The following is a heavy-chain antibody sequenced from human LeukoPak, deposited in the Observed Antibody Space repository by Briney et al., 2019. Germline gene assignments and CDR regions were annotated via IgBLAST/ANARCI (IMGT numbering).Heavy chain of an antibody. CDR1: GFTFSSYA. Sequence: PGGSLRLSCAASGFTFSSYAMSWVRQAPGKGLEWVSAISGSGGSTYYADSVKGRFTISRDNSKNTLYLQMNGLRAEDTAWYYCATRPHGDYPYFDYWGQGTLVTVSS. CDR2: ISGSGGST. CDR3: ATRPHGDYPYFDY. J-gene: IGHJ4*02. D-gene: IGHD4-17*01. V-gene: IGHV3-23*01.